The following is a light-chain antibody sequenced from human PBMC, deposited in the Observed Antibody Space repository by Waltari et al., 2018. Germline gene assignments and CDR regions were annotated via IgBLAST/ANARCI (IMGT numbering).Light chain of an antibody. J-gene: IGLJ1*01. CDR1: RSDVGAYAS. CDR3: SSMISGGPLV. CDR2: DVS. Sequence: QSALTPPASVSGSPGQSITISCTGTRSDVGAYASFSWYRQLPGKAPELRISDVSRRPSGISDRFSGSKSGDTASLTISGLQAEDEADYYCSSMISGGPLVFGSGTQVTVL. V-gene: IGLV2-14*03.